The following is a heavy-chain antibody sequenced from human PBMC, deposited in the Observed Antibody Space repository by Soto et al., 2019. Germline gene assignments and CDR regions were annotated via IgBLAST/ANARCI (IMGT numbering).Heavy chain of an antibody. J-gene: IGHJ4*02. V-gene: IGHV3-30*18. D-gene: IGHD2-15*01. CDR3: AKDHRNGGSRVDY. CDR1: RFSFRAHG. CDR2: ISYDGSST. Sequence: QVQLVESGGGVVQPGRPLRLSCAASRFSFRAHGMHWVRQAPGKGLEWVAVISYDGSSTYYADSVKGRFTISRDNSNNALYLQMSNLRPEDTAVYFCAKDHRNGGSRVDYWGQGTLVTVSS.